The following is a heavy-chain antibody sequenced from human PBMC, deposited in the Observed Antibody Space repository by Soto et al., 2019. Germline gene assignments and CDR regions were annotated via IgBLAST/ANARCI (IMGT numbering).Heavy chain of an antibody. CDR2: INPSGGST. D-gene: IGHD4-17*01. Sequence: ASVQVSCPSSGYTFTSYYMHWVRQAPGQGLEWMGIINPSGGSTSYAQKFQGRVTMTRDTSTSTVYMELSSLRSEDTAVYYCARDSEYGEGYFDYWGQGTLVTVAS. V-gene: IGHV1-46*01. CDR1: GYTFTSYY. J-gene: IGHJ4*02. CDR3: ARDSEYGEGYFDY.